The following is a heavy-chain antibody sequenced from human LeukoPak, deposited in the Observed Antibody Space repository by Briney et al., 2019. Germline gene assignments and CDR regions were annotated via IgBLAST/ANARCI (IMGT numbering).Heavy chain of an antibody. CDR2: IYYSGST. Sequence: SQTLSLTCPVSGGSISSGDYYWSWIRQPPGRGLEWIGAIYYSGSTYYNPSLKSRVTISVDTSKNQFSLKLSSVTAADTAVYYCARERINGGTGTYIFDYWGQGTLVTVSS. CDR3: ARERINGGTGTYIFDY. CDR1: GGSISSGDYY. V-gene: IGHV4-30-4*01. J-gene: IGHJ4*02. D-gene: IGHD3-10*01.